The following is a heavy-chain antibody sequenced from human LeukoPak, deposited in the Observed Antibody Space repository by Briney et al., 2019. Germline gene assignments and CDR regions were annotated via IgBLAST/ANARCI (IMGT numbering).Heavy chain of an antibody. D-gene: IGHD5-18*01. Sequence: PGGSLRLSCAASGFTFISYAMHWVSQAGGKGLEYVSAISSNAASTYYANSVKGRFTISRDNSKNTLYLQMGSLRAEDMAVYYCARDGGYSYAEGFDPWGQGTLVTVSS. CDR1: GFTFISYA. V-gene: IGHV3-64*01. CDR2: ISSNAAST. J-gene: IGHJ5*02. CDR3: ARDGGYSYAEGFDP.